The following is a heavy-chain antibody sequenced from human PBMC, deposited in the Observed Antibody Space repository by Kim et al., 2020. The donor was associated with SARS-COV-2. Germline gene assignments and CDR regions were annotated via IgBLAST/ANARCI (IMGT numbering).Heavy chain of an antibody. CDR3: ARDLVGYYGSGSYWFDP. Sequence: GGSLRLSCAASGFTFSSYAMHWVRQAPGKGLEWVAVISYDGSNKYYADSVKGRFTISRDNSKNTLYLQMNSLRAEDTAVYYCARDLVGYYGSGSYWFDPWGQGTLVTVSS. V-gene: IGHV3-30*04. D-gene: IGHD3-10*01. CDR2: ISYDGSNK. J-gene: IGHJ5*02. CDR1: GFTFSSYA.